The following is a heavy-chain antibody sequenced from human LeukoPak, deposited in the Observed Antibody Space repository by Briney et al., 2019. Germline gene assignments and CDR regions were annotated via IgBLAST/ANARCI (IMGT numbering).Heavy chain of an antibody. CDR3: ARDGLGYCSSTSCYVDV. D-gene: IGHD2-2*01. V-gene: IGHV4-38-2*02. CDR2: IFHSGST. J-gene: IGHJ6*03. CDR1: GYSIRDGYF. Sequence: SETLSLTCTVSGYSIRDGYFWGWIRQPPGKGLEWIGNIFHSGSTYYNPSLESRVTILLDTSKNQFSLDLRSVTAADTAVYYCARDGLGYCSSTSCYVDVWGKGTMVTVSS.